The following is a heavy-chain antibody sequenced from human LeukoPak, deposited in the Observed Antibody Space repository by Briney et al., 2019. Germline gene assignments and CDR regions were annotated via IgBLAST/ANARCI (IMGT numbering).Heavy chain of an antibody. CDR1: GFTFSSYA. CDR2: ISHDGSNK. V-gene: IGHV3-30-3*01. Sequence: GGSLRLSCAASGFTFSSYAMNWVRQAPGKGLEWVAVISHDGSNKYNADSVKGRFTISRDNSRNTLYLQMNSLRAEDTAVYYCARERGATGYLDAFDIWGQGTMVTVSS. J-gene: IGHJ3*02. CDR3: ARERGATGYLDAFDI. D-gene: IGHD3-9*01.